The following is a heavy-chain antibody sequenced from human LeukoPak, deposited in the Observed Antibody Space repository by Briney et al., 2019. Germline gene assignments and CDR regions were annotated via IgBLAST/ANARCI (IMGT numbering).Heavy chain of an antibody. Sequence: PGGSLRLSCAVSGFTFSNYWMHWVRQAPGKGLVWVSRIKTDGSSTRYADSVKGRFTISRDNAKNTLYLQMNSLRAEDTAVYYCARVGYYYDSSGYSFDHWGQGTLVTASS. V-gene: IGHV3-74*01. J-gene: IGHJ4*02. D-gene: IGHD3-22*01. CDR1: GFTFSNYW. CDR3: ARVGYYYDSSGYSFDH. CDR2: IKTDGSST.